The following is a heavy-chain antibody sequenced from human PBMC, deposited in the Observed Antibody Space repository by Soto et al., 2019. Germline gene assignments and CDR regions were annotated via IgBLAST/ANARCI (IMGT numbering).Heavy chain of an antibody. CDR3: ARGLVRNNWFDP. CDR1: GFTFSSYS. Sequence: GGSLRLSCAASGFTFSSYSMNWVHQAPGKGLEWVSSISSSSSYIYYADSVKGRFTISRDNAKNSLYLQMNSLRAEDTAVYYCARGLVRNNWFDPWGQGTLVTVSS. J-gene: IGHJ5*02. D-gene: IGHD3-22*01. V-gene: IGHV3-21*01. CDR2: ISSSSSYI.